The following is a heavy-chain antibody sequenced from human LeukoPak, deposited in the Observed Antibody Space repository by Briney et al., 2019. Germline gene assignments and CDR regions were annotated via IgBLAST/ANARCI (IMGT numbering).Heavy chain of an antibody. V-gene: IGHV1-69*13. Sequence: SVKVSCKASGGTFSSCAISWVRQAPGQGLEWMGGIIPIFGTANYAQKFQGRVTITADESTSTAYMELSSLRSEDTAVYYCARSGRVAVAGTRWFDPWGQGTLVTVSS. CDR3: ARSGRVAVAGTRWFDP. CDR2: IIPIFGTA. J-gene: IGHJ5*02. D-gene: IGHD6-19*01. CDR1: GGTFSSCA.